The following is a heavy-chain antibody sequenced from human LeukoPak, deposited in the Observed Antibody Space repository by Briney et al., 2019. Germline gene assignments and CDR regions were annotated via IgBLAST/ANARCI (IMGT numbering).Heavy chain of an antibody. D-gene: IGHD5-18*01. CDR3: ARRGRRGYSYGPYYFDY. CDR2: IYYSGST. V-gene: IGHV4-59*08. CDR1: GGPISSYY. Sequence: SETLSLTCTVSGGPISSYYWSWIRQPPGKGLEWIGYIYYSGSTNYNPSLKSRVTISVDTSKNQFSLKLSSVTAADTAVYYCARRGRRGYSYGPYYFDYWGQGTLVTVSS. J-gene: IGHJ4*02.